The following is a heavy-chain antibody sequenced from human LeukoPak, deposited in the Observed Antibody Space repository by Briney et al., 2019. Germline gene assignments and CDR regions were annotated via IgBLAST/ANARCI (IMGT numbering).Heavy chain of an antibody. D-gene: IGHD3-10*01. CDR2: IYPADGDT. Sequence: GESLKISCKGSELSFTSYWIAWVRQMPGRGLEYMAIIYPADGDTRYSPSFQGQVTISADTSISTAYLQWSSLKASDTAIYFCARLRSGYGSGSFDYWGQGTLITVSS. CDR1: ELSFTSYW. J-gene: IGHJ4*02. CDR3: ARLRSGYGSGSFDY. V-gene: IGHV5-51*01.